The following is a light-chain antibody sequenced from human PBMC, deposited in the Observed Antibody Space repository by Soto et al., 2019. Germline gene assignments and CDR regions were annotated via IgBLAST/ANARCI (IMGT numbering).Light chain of an antibody. J-gene: IGLJ2*01. CDR2: EGS. Sequence: QSALTQPASVSGSPGQSITISCTGTSSDVGSYNLVSWYQQHPGKAPKLMIYEGSKRPSGVSNRFSGSKSGNTASLTISGLQAEDEADYYCCSDAGSLVVFGGGTKLTVL. CDR1: SSDVGSYNL. CDR3: CSDAGSLVV. V-gene: IGLV2-23*01.